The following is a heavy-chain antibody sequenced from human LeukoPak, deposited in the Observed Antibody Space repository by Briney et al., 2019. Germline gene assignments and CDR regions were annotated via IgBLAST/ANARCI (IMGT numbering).Heavy chain of an antibody. CDR1: GGSISSGSYY. J-gene: IGHJ4*02. V-gene: IGHV4-61*02. CDR2: IYTSGST. Sequence: SETLSLTCTVSGGSISSGSYYWSWIRQPAGKGLEWIGRIYTSGSTNYNPSLKSRVTISVDTSKNQFSLKLSSVTAADTAVYYCARARPHYYDSSYYFDYWGQGTLVTVSS. CDR3: ARARPHYYDSSYYFDY. D-gene: IGHD3-22*01.